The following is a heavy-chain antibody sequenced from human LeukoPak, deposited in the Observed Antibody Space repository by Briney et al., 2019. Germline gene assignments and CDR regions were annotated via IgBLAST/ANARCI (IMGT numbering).Heavy chain of an antibody. CDR1: GGSISSGDYY. V-gene: IGHV4-30-4*08. J-gene: IGHJ4*02. CDR2: IYYSGST. Sequence: SQTLSLTCTVSGGSISSGDYYWSWIRQPPGKGLEWIGYIYYSGSTYYNPSLKSRVTISVDTSKNQFSLKLSSVTAADTAVYCCAREGGGYCSSTSCYPDYWGQGTLVTVSS. CDR3: AREGGGYCSSTSCYPDY. D-gene: IGHD2-2*01.